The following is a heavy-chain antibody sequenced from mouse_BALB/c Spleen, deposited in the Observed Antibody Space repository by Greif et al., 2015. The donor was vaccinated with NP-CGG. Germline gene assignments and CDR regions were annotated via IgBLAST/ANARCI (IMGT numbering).Heavy chain of an antibody. CDR3: GLQVGGQTWFAY. J-gene: IGHJ3*01. D-gene: IGHD1-2*01. V-gene: IGHV1-39*01. CDR1: GYSFTGYN. Sequence: EVQLQQSGPELEKPGASVKISCKASGYSFTGYNMNWVKQSNGKSLEWIGNIDPYYGGTSYNQKFKGKATLTVDKSSSTAYMQLKSLTSEDAAVYYCGLQVGGQTWFAYWGQGTLVTVSA. CDR2: IDPYYGGT.